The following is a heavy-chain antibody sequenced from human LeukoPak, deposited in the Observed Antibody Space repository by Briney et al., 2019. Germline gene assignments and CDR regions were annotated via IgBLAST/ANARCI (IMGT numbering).Heavy chain of an antibody. CDR3: ARESVFYGSGTYYNLRDAFDI. CDR1: GFTFSSYW. Sequence: GGSLRLSCAASGFTFSSYWMHCVRQAPGKGLVWVSHINSDGSTPTYADSVRGRFTIYRDNAKNTVYLQMNSLRAEDTAVYYCARESVFYGSGTYYNLRDAFDIWGQGTMVTVSS. J-gene: IGHJ3*02. D-gene: IGHD3-10*01. V-gene: IGHV3-74*01. CDR2: INSDGSTP.